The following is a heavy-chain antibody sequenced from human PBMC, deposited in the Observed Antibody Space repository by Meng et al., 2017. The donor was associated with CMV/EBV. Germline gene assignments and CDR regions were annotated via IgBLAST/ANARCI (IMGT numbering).Heavy chain of an antibody. CDR3: AREMPIAAAGCFDY. J-gene: IGHJ4*02. Sequence: HGHAQESGPGLVKPSEHLSLTCTGSGGPISSYYWSWIRQPAGKGLEWIGRIYTSGSTNYNPSLKSRVTMSVDTSKNQFSLKLSSVTAADTAVYYCAREMPIAAAGCFDYWGQGTLVTVSS. CDR1: GGPISSYY. D-gene: IGHD6-13*01. V-gene: IGHV4-4*07. CDR2: IYTSGST.